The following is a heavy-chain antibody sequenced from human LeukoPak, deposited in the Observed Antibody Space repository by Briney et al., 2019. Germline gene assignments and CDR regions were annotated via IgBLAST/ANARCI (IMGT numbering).Heavy chain of an antibody. J-gene: IGHJ4*02. CDR2: IIPIFGTA. CDR1: GGTFSSYA. V-gene: IGHV1-69*05. D-gene: IGHD3-3*01. CDR3: ARGPFGVVTFFDY. Sequence: ASVKVSCKASGGTFSSYAISWVRQAPGQGLEWMGGIIPIFGTANYAQKFQGRVTITTDESTSTAYMELSSLRSKDTAVYYCARGPFGVVTFFDYWGQGTLVTVSS.